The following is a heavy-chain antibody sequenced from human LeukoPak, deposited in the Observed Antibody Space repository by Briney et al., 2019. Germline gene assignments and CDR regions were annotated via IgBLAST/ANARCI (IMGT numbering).Heavy chain of an antibody. CDR1: GFTFSSYA. V-gene: IGHV3-23*01. CDR2: INGSGGTT. J-gene: IGHJ5*01. D-gene: IGHD4-17*01. Sequence: TGGSLRLSCAASGFTFSSYAMSWVRQAPGKGREWVSDINGSGGTTYYADSVKGRFTISRDNSKNTQYLQMNSLRAEDTAVYYCANPPTVTKTRFDSWGQGTLVTVSS. CDR3: ANPPTVTKTRFDS.